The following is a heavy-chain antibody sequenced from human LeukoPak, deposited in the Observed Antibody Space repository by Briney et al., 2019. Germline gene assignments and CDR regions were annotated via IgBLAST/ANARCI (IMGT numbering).Heavy chain of an antibody. CDR3: ARDQPYYDSSGYMPN. J-gene: IGHJ4*02. CDR1: VYTFTSFG. CDR2: ISAHNGNT. V-gene: IGHV1-18*01. D-gene: IGHD3-22*01. Sequence: ASVKVSCKASVYTFTSFGISWVRQAPGQGLEWMGWISAHNGNTNYAQKLQGRVTMTTDTSTSTAYMELRSLRSDDTAVYYCARDQPYYDSSGYMPNWGQGTLVTVSS.